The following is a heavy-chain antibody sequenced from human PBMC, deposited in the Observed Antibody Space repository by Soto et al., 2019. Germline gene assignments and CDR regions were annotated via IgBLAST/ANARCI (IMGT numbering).Heavy chain of an antibody. CDR2: IYWDDDK. D-gene: IGHD3-3*01. J-gene: IGHJ4*02. CDR1: GFSLTTSGVG. V-gene: IGHV2-5*02. CDR3: AHRVLRTVFGLVTTTAIYFDF. Sequence: QITLNESGPTRVKPRQTLTLTCTFSGFSLTTSGVGVGWIRQSPGKAPEWLALIYWDDDKRYSPSLKSSLTITKDTSKNQVVLTMADLDPADTATYYCAHRVLRTVFGLVTTTAIYFDFWGQGTPVAVSS.